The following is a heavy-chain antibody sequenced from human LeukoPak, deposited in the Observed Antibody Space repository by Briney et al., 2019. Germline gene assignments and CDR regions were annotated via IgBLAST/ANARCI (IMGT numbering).Heavy chain of an antibody. CDR1: GYTFTSYD. Sequence: ASVKVSCKASGYTFTSYDINWVRQATGQGLEWMAYMNPNSGNTGYAQTFQGRVTITWDTSINTAYMELSSLRSDDTALYYCAREGFDVWGQGTVATVSS. J-gene: IGHJ3*01. CDR2: MNPNSGNT. CDR3: AREGFDV. V-gene: IGHV1-8*03.